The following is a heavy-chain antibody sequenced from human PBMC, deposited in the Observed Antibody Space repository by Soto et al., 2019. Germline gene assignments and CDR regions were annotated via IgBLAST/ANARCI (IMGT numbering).Heavy chain of an antibody. J-gene: IGHJ4*02. V-gene: IGHV4-39*07. CDR2: IYYSGST. D-gene: IGHD1-26*01. CDR1: GGSISSSSYY. Sequence: PSETLSLTCTVSGGSISSSSYYWGWIRQPPGKGLEWIGSIYYSGSTYYNPSLKSRVTISVDTSTNQFSLTLSSVTAADTAIYYCASPLGITFDSWGQGTQVTVSS. CDR3: ASPLGITFDS.